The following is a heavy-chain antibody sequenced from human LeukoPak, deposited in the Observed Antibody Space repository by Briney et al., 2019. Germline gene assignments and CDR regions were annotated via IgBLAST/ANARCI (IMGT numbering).Heavy chain of an antibody. CDR3: ARAGAVAGYFDY. V-gene: IGHV3-30-3*01. Sequence: GGPLRLSCAASGFTFSSYAMHWVRQAPGKGLEWVAVISYDGSNKYYADSVKGRFTISRDNSKNTLYLQMNSLRAEDTAVYYCARAGAVAGYFDYWGQGTLVTVSS. CDR1: GFTFSSYA. CDR2: ISYDGSNK. J-gene: IGHJ4*02. D-gene: IGHD6-19*01.